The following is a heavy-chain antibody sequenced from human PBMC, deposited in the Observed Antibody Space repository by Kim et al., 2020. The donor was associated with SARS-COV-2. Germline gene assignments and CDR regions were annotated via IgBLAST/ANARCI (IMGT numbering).Heavy chain of an antibody. CDR3: ASLRIPCDFDF. Sequence: SETLSLTCRVSGDSVTNSNYYWSWIRQPPGKGLQWIANVYHTGDTYYNPSLRSRVLISIDTSKNQFSLTLTFVTAADTALYFCASLRIPCDFDFWGQGT. CDR1: GDSVTNSNYY. V-gene: IGHV4-39*07. J-gene: IGHJ4*02. CDR2: VYHTGDT. D-gene: IGHD5-12*01.